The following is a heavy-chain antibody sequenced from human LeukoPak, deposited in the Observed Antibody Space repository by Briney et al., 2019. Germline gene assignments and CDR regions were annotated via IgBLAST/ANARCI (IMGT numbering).Heavy chain of an antibody. J-gene: IGHJ4*02. Sequence: SETLSLTCAVSGGSLRRHFWAWIRQPPGMGLEWIGEINLVGITTYNKSLGGRASISMDTSNNHFSLTLQSVTAADTALYFCARFTTADDDDSAFDHWGQGSLVIVSS. V-gene: IGHV4-34*01. CDR2: INLVGIT. D-gene: IGHD4-17*01. CDR1: GGSLRRHF. CDR3: ARFTTADDDDSAFDH.